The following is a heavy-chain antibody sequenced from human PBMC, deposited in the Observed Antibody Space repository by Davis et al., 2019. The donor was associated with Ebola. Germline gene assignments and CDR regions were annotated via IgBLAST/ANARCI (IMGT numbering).Heavy chain of an antibody. V-gene: IGHV1-2*06. CDR1: GYTFTGYY. J-gene: IGHJ6*04. D-gene: IGHD6-25*01. CDR3: ARAVQGVAATAPYYYYGMDV. CDR2: INPNSGGT. Sequence: AASVKVSCKASGYTFTGYYMHWVRQAPGQGLEWMGRINPNSGGTNYAQKLQGRVTMTTDTSTNTAYMELRSLRSDDTAVYHCARAVQGVAATAPYYYYGMDVWGKGTTVTVSS.